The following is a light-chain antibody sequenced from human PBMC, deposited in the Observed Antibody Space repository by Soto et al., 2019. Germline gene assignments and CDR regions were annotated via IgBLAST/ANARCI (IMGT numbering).Light chain of an antibody. J-gene: IGKJ3*01. CDR1: QGINIY. CDR3: QQTYTNFFA. V-gene: IGKV1-39*01. CDR2: AAS. Sequence: DIQMTQSPSSLSASVGDTVTIDCRTSQGINIYLNWYRQKPGRAPELLIYAASNLHTGVPSRFSGVGSGTEFTLTIDNVQPEDCATYYCQQTYTNFFAFGPGT.